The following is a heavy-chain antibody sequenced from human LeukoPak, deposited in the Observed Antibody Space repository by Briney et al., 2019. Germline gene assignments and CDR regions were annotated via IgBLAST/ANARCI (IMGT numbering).Heavy chain of an antibody. J-gene: IGHJ4*02. CDR1: GGTFSSCA. V-gene: IGHV1-69*13. D-gene: IGHD3-10*01. CDR2: IIPIFGTA. Sequence: SVKVSCKASGGTFSSCAISWVRQAPGQGLEWMGGIIPIFGTANYAQKFQGRVTITADESTSTAYMELSSLRSEDTAVYYCARVLLPTWFGEFRENYFDYWGQGTLVTVSS. CDR3: ARVLLPTWFGEFRENYFDY.